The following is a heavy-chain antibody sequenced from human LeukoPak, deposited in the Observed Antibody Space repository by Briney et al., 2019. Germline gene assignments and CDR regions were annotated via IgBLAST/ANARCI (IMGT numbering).Heavy chain of an antibody. CDR1: GFTVSSSS. CDR3: ARGQEQFSSPWQWGPRRKNFYYYGMDV. D-gene: IGHD6-19*01. Sequence: GGSLRLSCAASGFTVSSSSMNWVRLGPGKGLEWVSVISSDGNTYYADSVKGGFTISRDNSRNTLSLQMHGLRADDTAVYYCARGQEQFSSPWQWGPRRKNFYYYGMDVWGQGTTVTVSS. J-gene: IGHJ6*02. CDR2: ISSDGNT. V-gene: IGHV3-66*01.